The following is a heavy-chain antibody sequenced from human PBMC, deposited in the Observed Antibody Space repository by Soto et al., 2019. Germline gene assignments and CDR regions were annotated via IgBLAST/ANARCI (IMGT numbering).Heavy chain of an antibody. Sequence: QVRLQGSGPGLVKPSETLSLTCTVSGGSISPYFWSWIRQPAGTGLEWIGRVYYSGSTNYAPSLKSRVTRSVDTSKNQFSLRMRSVTAADTAVYYCAREGGYFDSSGSGVYHYYGVDVWGQGTTVIVSS. V-gene: IGHV4-4*07. J-gene: IGHJ6*02. D-gene: IGHD3-22*01. CDR2: VYYSGST. CDR3: AREGGYFDSSGSGVYHYYGVDV. CDR1: GGSISPYF.